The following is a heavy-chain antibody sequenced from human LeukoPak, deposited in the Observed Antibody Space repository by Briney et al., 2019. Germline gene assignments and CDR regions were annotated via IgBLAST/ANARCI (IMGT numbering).Heavy chain of an antibody. Sequence: PSETLSLTCTVAGVSISRGGDYWARIRQHPGKGLEWIGNTYYGGNTYYNPSLKSRGTISIATSKNQFSLKLTSVTAADTAVYYCATQDRKNGRGYFQHWGQGTLVTVSS. V-gene: IGHV4-31*03. J-gene: IGHJ1*01. CDR2: TYYGGNT. CDR3: ATQDRKNGRGYFQH. D-gene: IGHD2-15*01. CDR1: GVSISRGGDY.